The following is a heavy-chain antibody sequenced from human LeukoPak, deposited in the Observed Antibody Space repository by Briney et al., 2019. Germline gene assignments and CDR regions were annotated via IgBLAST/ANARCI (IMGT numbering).Heavy chain of an antibody. Sequence: GESLKISCKGSGYNFTNYWIGWVRQMPGKGLEWMGIIYAGNSDTRYSPSFQGQVTISADKSISTAYLQWSSLKASDTAMYYCARRFCTSTSCYPFDYWGQGTLATVSS. CDR2: IYAGNSDT. CDR1: GYNFTNYW. V-gene: IGHV5-51*01. J-gene: IGHJ4*02. D-gene: IGHD2-2*01. CDR3: ARRFCTSTSCYPFDY.